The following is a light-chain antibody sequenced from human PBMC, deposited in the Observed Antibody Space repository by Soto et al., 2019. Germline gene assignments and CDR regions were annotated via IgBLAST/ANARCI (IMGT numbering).Light chain of an antibody. CDR1: QSLLHSNGYNY. Sequence: DIVMTQSQLSLPVTPGEPASISCRSSQSLLHSNGYNYLDWYLQKPGQSPQLLIYLGSNRASGVPDRFSGSGSGTDFTLKISRVEAEDVGVYYCRQALQTRTFGQGTKVDIK. CDR2: LGS. CDR3: RQALQTRT. V-gene: IGKV2-28*01. J-gene: IGKJ1*01.